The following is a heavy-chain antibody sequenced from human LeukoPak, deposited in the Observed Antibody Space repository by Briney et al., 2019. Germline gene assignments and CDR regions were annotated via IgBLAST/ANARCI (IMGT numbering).Heavy chain of an antibody. D-gene: IGHD1-26*01. V-gene: IGHV1-69*13. Sequence: SVKVSCKASGYTFTNYGINWVRQAPGQGLEWMGGIIPIFGTANYAQKFQGRVTITADESTSTAYMELSSLRSEDTAVYYCAPIVGAIRTGVGWGQGTLVTVSS. J-gene: IGHJ4*02. CDR2: IIPIFGTA. CDR3: APIVGAIRTGVG. CDR1: GYTFTNYG.